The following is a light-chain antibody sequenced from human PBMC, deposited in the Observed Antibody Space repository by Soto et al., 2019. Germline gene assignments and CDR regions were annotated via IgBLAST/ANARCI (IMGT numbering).Light chain of an antibody. CDR2: DVS. J-gene: IGLJ1*01. V-gene: IGLV2-14*03. CDR1: SRDFGGYNY. Sequence: QSVLTQPTSVSGSPGQSITISCTGTSRDFGGYNYVSWYQHHPGKAPKLMICDVSDRPSGVSNRFSGSKSGNTASLTISGLQAEDEADYYCSSYTSSSTPWVFGTGTQLTVL. CDR3: SSYTSSSTPWV.